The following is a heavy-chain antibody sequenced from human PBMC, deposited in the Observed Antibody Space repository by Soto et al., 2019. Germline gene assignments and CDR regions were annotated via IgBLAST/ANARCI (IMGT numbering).Heavy chain of an antibody. V-gene: IGHV3-21*06. J-gene: IGHJ4*02. D-gene: IGHD3-10*01. Sequence: GGSLRLSCTGSGFSHSSSTLTWVRQCPGKGLEWVSPFRSSSSYIYFAAAVKARFTISRDNAKNSLNLKMNSLRAEDTAVYYCARDIGEMSAVWGQGTQVTV. CDR2: FRSSSSYI. CDR3: ARDIGEMSAV. CDR1: GFSHSSST.